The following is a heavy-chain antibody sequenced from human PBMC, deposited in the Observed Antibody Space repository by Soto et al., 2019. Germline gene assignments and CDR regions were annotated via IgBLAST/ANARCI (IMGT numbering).Heavy chain of an antibody. D-gene: IGHD3-9*01. J-gene: IGHJ6*02. CDR3: ARLDITIFSCADV. V-gene: IGHV3-21*01. CDR1: GFTLSSYS. CDR2: ISSGGGYI. Sequence: GGSLRLSCAASGFTLSSYSMNWVRQAPGKGLEWVSAISSGGGYIYYADSVKGRFTISRDNAKNSLYLQMNSLRAEDTAVYYCARLDITIFSCADVWGQGTTVTVSS.